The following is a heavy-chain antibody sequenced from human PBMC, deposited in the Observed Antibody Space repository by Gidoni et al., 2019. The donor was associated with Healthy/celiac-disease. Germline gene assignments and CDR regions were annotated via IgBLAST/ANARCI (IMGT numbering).Heavy chain of an antibody. V-gene: IGHV3-21*01. CDR1: GFTFSSYS. D-gene: IGHD6-13*01. CDR2: ISSSSSYI. Sequence: ELQLVESGGGLVKPGGSLSLSCAASGFTFSSYSMNWVRQAPGKGLEWVSSISSSSSYIYYADSVKGRFTISRDNAKNSLYLQMNSLRAEDTAVYYCARVRGGAGTPFFDYWGQGTLVTVSS. CDR3: ARVRGGAGTPFFDY. J-gene: IGHJ4*02.